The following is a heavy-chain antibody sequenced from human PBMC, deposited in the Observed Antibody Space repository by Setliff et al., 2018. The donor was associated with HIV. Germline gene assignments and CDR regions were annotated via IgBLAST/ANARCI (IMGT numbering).Heavy chain of an antibody. D-gene: IGHD3-3*01. J-gene: IGHJ4*02. CDR1: GGSIRSHY. CDR2: VYYRAKTGATT. V-gene: IGHV4-59*11. CDR3: ARDVAPPLAGDVWSGNGL. Sequence: PSETLSLTCSVSGGSIRSHYWSWIRQAPGKGLQWIGNVYYRAKTGATTDHNPSLRSRISISLDVSKNQLSQRLRSVTAADTAIYYCARDVAPPLAGDVWSGNGLWGQGTQVTVSS.